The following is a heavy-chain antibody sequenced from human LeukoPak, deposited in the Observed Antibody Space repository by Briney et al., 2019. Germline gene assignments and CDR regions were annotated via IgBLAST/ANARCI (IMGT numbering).Heavy chain of an antibody. V-gene: IGHV3-11*04. Sequence: GGSLRLSCAASGFTFSDYYMSWIRQAPGKGLEWVSYISSSGSTIYYADSVKGRFTIPRDNSENTLDLHMHSLGVEDTAVYYCAAKGNGYTGIYLFAHWGQGTLVTVSS. D-gene: IGHD1-26*01. CDR3: AAKGNGYTGIYLFAH. CDR2: ISSSGSTI. CDR1: GFTFSDYY. J-gene: IGHJ4*02.